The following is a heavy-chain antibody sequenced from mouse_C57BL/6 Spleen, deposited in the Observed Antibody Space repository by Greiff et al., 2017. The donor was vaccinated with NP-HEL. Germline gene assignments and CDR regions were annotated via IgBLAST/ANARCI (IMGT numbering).Heavy chain of an antibody. V-gene: IGHV1-80*01. J-gene: IGHJ3*01. D-gene: IGHD1-2*01. CDR3: ARRTTAREDWFAY. CDR2: IYPGDGDT. CDR1: GYAFSSYW. Sequence: QVQLQQSGAELVKPGASVKISCKASGYAFSSYWMNWVKQRPGKGLEWIGQIYPGDGDTNYNGKFKGKATLTADKSSSTAYMQLSSLTSEDSAVYFCARRTTAREDWFAYWGQGTLVTVSA.